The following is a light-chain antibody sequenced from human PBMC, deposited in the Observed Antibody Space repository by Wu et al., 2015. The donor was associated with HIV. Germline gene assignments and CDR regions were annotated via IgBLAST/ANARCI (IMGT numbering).Light chain of an antibody. CDR3: QQYNGWPQT. J-gene: IGKJ1*01. V-gene: IGKV3-15*01. CDR2: DAS. CDR1: QIIATN. Sequence: EIVVTQSPATLSVSPGGRVTLSCRASQIIATNLAWYQQKPGQPPRLLIYDASTRAAGFPARFSGGGSGTEFTLTISTLQSGDVAVYYCQQYNGWPQTFGQGTKVKS.